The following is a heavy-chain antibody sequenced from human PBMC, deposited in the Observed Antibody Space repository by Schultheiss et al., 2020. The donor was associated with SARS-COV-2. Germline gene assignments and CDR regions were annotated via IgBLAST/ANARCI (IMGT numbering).Heavy chain of an antibody. CDR2: VSGSGGGT. J-gene: IGHJ5*02. Sequence: GGSLRLSCAASGFTFSSYVMRWVRQAPGKGLERVSVVSGSGGGTFYADSVKCRFTISRDNSNNTLFLLVSTLSAADTALYYCAKDKLGGSWSNWFDPWGQGTLVTVSS. CDR3: AKDKLGGSWSNWFDP. CDR1: GFTFSSYV. D-gene: IGHD6-13*01. V-gene: IGHV3-23*01.